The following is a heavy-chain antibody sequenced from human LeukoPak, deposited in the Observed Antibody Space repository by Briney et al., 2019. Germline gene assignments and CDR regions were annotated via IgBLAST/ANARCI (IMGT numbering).Heavy chain of an antibody. CDR2: IYSTGST. Sequence: SETLSLTCTVSGVSISDYFWTWIRQPPGKGLEWIAYIYSTGSTNYNPSLKSRVTMSVDTSKNHFSLKLSSVTSPDTAVYYCARGIAAAAKQGGFDFWGQGTLVTVSS. CDR3: ARGIAAAAKQGGFDF. V-gene: IGHV4-59*12. D-gene: IGHD6-13*01. J-gene: IGHJ4*02. CDR1: GVSISDYF.